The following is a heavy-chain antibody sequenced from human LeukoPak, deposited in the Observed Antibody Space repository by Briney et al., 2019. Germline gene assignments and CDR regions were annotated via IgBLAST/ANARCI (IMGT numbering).Heavy chain of an antibody. J-gene: IGHJ4*02. D-gene: IGHD7-27*01. CDR1: GSTFSSYA. CDR2: IHPTEGTT. V-gene: IGHV3-23*01. Sequence: WGSLRLSCTASGSTFSSYAMSWVRQAPGKGLKWVSAIHPTEGTTFYADSVKGRFTISRDNSKNTLYLQLNSLRAEDTAVYYCTTYTGILGFDYWGQGTLVTVSS. CDR3: TTYTGILGFDY.